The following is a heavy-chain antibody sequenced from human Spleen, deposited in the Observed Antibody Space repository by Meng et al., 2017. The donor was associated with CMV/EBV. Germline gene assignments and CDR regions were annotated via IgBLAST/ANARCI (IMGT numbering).Heavy chain of an antibody. V-gene: IGHV1-69*05. Sequence: SVKVSCKASGGTLTSYEITWVRQAPGQGLEWMGGINPNFGTANYAQKFQDRVTITTDEFTTTAYMELSSLRFEDTAVYYCARDPGSASGPYGMDVWGQGTTVTVSS. J-gene: IGHJ6*02. CDR1: GGTLTSYE. D-gene: IGHD6-6*01. CDR2: INPNFGTA. CDR3: ARDPGSASGPYGMDV.